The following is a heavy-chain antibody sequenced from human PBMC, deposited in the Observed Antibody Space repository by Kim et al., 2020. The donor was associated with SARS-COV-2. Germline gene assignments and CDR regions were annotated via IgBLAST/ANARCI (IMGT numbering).Heavy chain of an antibody. J-gene: IGHJ1*01. CDR3: AREFHYYYDSSGYSYFQH. D-gene: IGHD3-22*01. CDR1: GFTVSSNY. Sequence: GGSLRLSCAASGFTVSSNYMSWVRQAPGKGLEWVSVIYSGGSTYYADSVKGRFTISRDNSKNTLYLQLNSLRVADTAVYYCAREFHYYYDSSGYSYFQH. CDR2: IYSGGST. V-gene: IGHV3-66*01.